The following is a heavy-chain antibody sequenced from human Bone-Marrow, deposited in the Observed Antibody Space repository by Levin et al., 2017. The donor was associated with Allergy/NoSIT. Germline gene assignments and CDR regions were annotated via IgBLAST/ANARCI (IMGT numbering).Heavy chain of an antibody. CDR2: INHSGST. V-gene: IGHV4-34*01. CDR3: AREVTVTTVVTSPFDY. D-gene: IGHD4-23*01. Sequence: SQTLSLTCAVYGGSLSGYYWSWIRQPPGKGLEWIGEINHSGSTNYSPSLKSRVTISLDTSKNQFSLRLSSVTAADTAVYYCAREVTVTTVVTSPFDYWGRGTLVTVSS. CDR1: GGSLSGYY. J-gene: IGHJ4*02.